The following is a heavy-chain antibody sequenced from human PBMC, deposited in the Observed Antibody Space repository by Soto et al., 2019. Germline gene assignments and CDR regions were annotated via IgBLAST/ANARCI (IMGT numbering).Heavy chain of an antibody. V-gene: IGHV1-18*04. CDR2: ISAYNGNT. J-gene: IGHJ5*02. CDR1: GYTFTSYG. Sequence: QVQLVQSGAEVKKPGASVKVSCKASGYTFTSYGISWVRQAPGQGLEWMGWISAYNGNTNYAQKLQGRVTMTTDTSTSTAYMELRSMRSDDTAVYYCAREPQQLVMVGWFDPWGQGTLVTVSS. D-gene: IGHD6-6*01. CDR3: AREPQQLVMVGWFDP.